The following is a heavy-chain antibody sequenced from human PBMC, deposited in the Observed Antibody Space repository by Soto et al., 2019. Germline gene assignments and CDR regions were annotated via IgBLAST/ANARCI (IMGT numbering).Heavy chain of an antibody. CDR2: ISYDGSNK. CDR1: GFTFSSYA. V-gene: IGHV3-30-3*01. J-gene: IGHJ6*02. D-gene: IGHD2-2*02. Sequence: PWGSLRLSCSASGFTFSSYAMHWFRQAPGKGLEWVAVISYDGSNKYYADSVKGRFTISRDNSKNTLYLQMNSLRAEDTAVYYCARDLAPFAGYCSSTSCYTSYGMDVWGQGTTVTVSS. CDR3: ARDLAPFAGYCSSTSCYTSYGMDV.